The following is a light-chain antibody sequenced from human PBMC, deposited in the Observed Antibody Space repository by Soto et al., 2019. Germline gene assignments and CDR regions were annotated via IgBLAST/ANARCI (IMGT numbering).Light chain of an antibody. V-gene: IGKV1-12*01. CDR2: AAS. CDR3: QQADSLPIT. CDR1: QHINKW. Sequence: DIQMTQSPASVSASVGDRVTITCRPSQHINKWLAWYQQKPGKAPKLLISAASTLQTGVPSRFSGSGSGTDFTLTISSLQPEDSAIYFCQQADSLPITFGQGTRLEI. J-gene: IGKJ5*01.